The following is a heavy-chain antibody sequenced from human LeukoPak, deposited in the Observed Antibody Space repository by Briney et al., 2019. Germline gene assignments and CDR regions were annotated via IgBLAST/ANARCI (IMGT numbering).Heavy chain of an antibody. CDR1: GFTVSSNY. J-gene: IGHJ4*02. CDR3: ARVRSLYYFDY. Sequence: PGGPLRLSCAASGFTVSSNYMSWVRQAPGKGLEWVSVIYSGGGTSYADSVKGRFTVSRDNSMNTLYLQMNSLRAEDTAVYYCARVRSLYYFDYWGQGTLVTVSS. V-gene: IGHV3-66*01. CDR2: IYSGGGT.